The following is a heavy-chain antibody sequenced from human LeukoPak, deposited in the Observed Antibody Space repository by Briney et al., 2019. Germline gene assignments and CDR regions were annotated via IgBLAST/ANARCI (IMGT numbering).Heavy chain of an antibody. CDR1: GGTFSSYA. CDR2: IIPIFGTA. V-gene: IGHV1-69*06. D-gene: IGHD6-13*01. Sequence: SVKVSCKASGGTFSSYAISWVRQAPGQGLEWMGGIIPIFGTANYAQKFQGRVTITADKSTSTAYMELSSLRSEDTAVYYCARATDGSWYLLRVGNYYYGMDVWGQGTTVTVSS. CDR3: ARATDGSWYLLRVGNYYYGMDV. J-gene: IGHJ6*02.